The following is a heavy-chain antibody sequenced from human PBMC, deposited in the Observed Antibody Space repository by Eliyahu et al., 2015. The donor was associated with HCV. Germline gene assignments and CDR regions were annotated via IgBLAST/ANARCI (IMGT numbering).Heavy chain of an antibody. CDR2: ITDNAGST. D-gene: IGHD1-14*01. CDR3: AKDRRTKNYWYFDL. V-gene: IGHV3-23*01. CDR1: GFTFSYYA. Sequence: AASGFTFSYYAMSWVRQAPGKGLEWVSAITDNAGSTYYADSVKGRFTISRDNSKNTLYLQMDSLRAEDTAVYYCAKDRRTKNYWYFDLWGRGTLVTVSS. J-gene: IGHJ2*01.